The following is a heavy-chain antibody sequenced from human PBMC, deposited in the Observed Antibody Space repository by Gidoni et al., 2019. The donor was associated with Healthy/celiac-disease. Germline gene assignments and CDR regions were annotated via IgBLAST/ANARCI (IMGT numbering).Heavy chain of an antibody. CDR1: GFTFSSYG. CDR3: ARDDGDIVLMGFFGY. D-gene: IGHD2-8*01. Sequence: QVQLVESGGGVVQPGRSLRLSCAASGFTFSSYGMHWVRQAPGKGLEWVAVIWYDGSNKYYADSVKGRFTISRDNSKNTLYLQMNSLRAEDTAVYYCARDDGDIVLMGFFGYWGQGTLVTVSS. V-gene: IGHV3-33*01. J-gene: IGHJ4*02. CDR2: IWYDGSNK.